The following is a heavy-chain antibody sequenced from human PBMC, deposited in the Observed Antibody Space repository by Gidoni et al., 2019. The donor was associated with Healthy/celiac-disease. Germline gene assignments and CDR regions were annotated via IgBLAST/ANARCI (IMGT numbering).Heavy chain of an antibody. J-gene: IGHJ4*02. D-gene: IGHD6-13*01. V-gene: IGHV4-39*07. CDR3: ARQLAAAAPNDY. CDR1: CCSISSSSYY. Sequence: QLQLQESGPGLVKPSETLSLTCPVSCCSISSSSYYWGWIRQPPGKGLEWIGSIYYSGSTYYNPSLKSRVTISVDTSKNQFSLKLSSVTAADTAVYYCARQLAAAAPNDYWGQGTLVTVSS. CDR2: IYYSGST.